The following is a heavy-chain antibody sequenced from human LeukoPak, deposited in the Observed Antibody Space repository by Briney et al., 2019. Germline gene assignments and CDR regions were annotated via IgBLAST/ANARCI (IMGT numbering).Heavy chain of an antibody. V-gene: IGHV1-2*06. CDR2: INPNSGGT. D-gene: IGHD2-15*01. CDR1: GYTFTGYY. CDR3: ARAYIDYYYGMDV. Sequence: ASVKASCKASGYTFTGYYMHWVRQAPGQGLEWMGRINPNSGGTNYAQKFQGRVTMTRDTSISTAYMELSRLRSDDTAVYYCARAYIDYYYGMDVWGQGTTVTVSS. J-gene: IGHJ6*02.